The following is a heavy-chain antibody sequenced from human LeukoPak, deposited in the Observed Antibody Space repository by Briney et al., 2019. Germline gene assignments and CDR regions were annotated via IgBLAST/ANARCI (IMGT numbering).Heavy chain of an antibody. V-gene: IGHV3-9*01. CDR1: GFTFDDYA. CDR2: ISWNSGSI. D-gene: IGHD3-3*01. J-gene: IGHJ3*02. CDR3: ANGALEGSSEWSGAFDI. Sequence: GGSLRLSCAASGFTFDDYAMHWVRQAPGKGLEWVSGISWNSGSIGYADSVKGRFTISRDNAKNSLYLQMNSLRAEDTALYYCANGALEGSSEWSGAFDIWGQGTMVTVSS.